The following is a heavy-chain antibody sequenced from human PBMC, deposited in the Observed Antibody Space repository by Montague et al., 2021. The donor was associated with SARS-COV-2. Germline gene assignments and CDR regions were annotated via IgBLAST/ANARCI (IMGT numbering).Heavy chain of an antibody. CDR3: ARGGGNSADYYNYTMDV. D-gene: IGHD4-23*01. CDR2: IYHNGST. Sequence: SETLSLTRTVSGGSISSYYWTWIRQPPGKGLESIGYIYHNGSTKYNPSLKSRVTISVDTSKNQFSLKLSSVSVADTAVYYCARGGGNSADYYNYTMDVWGKGTTVTVFS. CDR1: GGSISSYY. J-gene: IGHJ6*04. V-gene: IGHV4-59*01.